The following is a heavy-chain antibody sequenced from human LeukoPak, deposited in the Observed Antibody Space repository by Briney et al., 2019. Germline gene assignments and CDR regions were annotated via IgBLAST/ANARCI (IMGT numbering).Heavy chain of an antibody. CDR1: GYTFTKYW. D-gene: IGHD6-13*01. V-gene: IGHV5-51*01. CDR3: ARVPYSSSWKPGDY. Sequence: GESLKISCQGSGYTFTKYWIGWVRQMPGKGLEWMGIIYPGDSDTRYSPSFQGQVTISADKSISTAYLQWSSLKASDTAMYYCARVPYSSSWKPGDYWGQGTLVTVSS. CDR2: IYPGDSDT. J-gene: IGHJ4*02.